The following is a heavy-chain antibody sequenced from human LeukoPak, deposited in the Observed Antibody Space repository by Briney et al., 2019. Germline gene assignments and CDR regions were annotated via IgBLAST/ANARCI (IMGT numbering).Heavy chain of an antibody. Sequence: SETLSLTCTVSGGSISSYYWSWIRQSPGKGLEGIGYIYYSGSTDYNPSLKSRVTISVDTSKNQFSLKLSSVTAADTAAYYCARVRVSSGHHPWYFDYWGQGTLVTVTS. D-gene: IGHD3-22*01. CDR3: ARVRVSSGHHPWYFDY. J-gene: IGHJ4*02. V-gene: IGHV4-59*01. CDR1: GGSISSYY. CDR2: IYYSGST.